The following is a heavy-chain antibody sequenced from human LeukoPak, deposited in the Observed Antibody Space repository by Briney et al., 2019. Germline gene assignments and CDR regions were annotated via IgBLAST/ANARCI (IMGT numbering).Heavy chain of an antibody. CDR3: VRDVWYSYDY. J-gene: IGHJ4*02. CDR2: VNSDGSDI. Sequence: GGSLRLSCAASGFAFSGYWMHWVRQAPGKGLVWVSRVNSDGSDISYVDSVKGRFTISRDNAKNSLYLQMNSLRAEDTAVYYCVRDVWYSYDYWGQGTLVTVSS. V-gene: IGHV3-74*01. CDR1: GFAFSGYW. D-gene: IGHD3-10*01.